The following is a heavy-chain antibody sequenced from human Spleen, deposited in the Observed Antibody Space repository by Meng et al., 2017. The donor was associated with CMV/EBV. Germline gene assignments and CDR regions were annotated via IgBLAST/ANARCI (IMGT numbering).Heavy chain of an antibody. V-gene: IGHV3-74*01. J-gene: IGHJ6*02. D-gene: IGHD2-2*01. CDR3: ARGLGFCDGNTCYGDYGMDV. CDR2: TSDVGSTSDT. Sequence: GGSLRLSCAASGFIFRNYWMHWVRQAPGEGLMWVSRTSDVGSTSDTGYAASVRGRFTISRDNAKNTLYLHMNTLRVDDTAVYYCARGLGFCDGNTCYGDYGMDVWGRGTTVTVSS. CDR1: GFIFRNYW.